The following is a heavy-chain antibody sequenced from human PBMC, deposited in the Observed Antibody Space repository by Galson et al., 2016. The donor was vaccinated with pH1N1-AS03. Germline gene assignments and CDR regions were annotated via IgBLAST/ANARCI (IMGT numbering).Heavy chain of an antibody. CDR1: GFSFSSHW. CDR3: ARGSGWYDY. V-gene: IGHV3-7*04. Sequence: SLRLSCAASGFSFSSHWMTWVRQAPGKGLEWVANIRQDGSERYYVDSVEGRFTISRDNAKNSVYLQMNSLRADDTAVYYCARGSGWYDYWGQGTLVTVSS. D-gene: IGHD6-13*01. CDR2: IRQDGSER. J-gene: IGHJ4*02.